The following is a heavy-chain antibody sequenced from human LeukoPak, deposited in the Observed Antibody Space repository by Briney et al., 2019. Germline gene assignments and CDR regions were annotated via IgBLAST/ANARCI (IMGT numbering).Heavy chain of an antibody. CDR3: AKDKSSSWPSNWFDP. CDR1: GFTFSSYG. D-gene: IGHD6-13*01. J-gene: IGHJ5*02. CDR2: IRYDGSNK. V-gene: IGHV3-30*02. Sequence: PGGSLRLSCAASGFTFSSYGMHWVRQAPGKGLEWVAFIRYDGSNKYYADSVKGRFTISRDNSKNTLYLQMNSLRAEDTAVYYSAKDKSSSWPSNWFDPWGQGTLVTVSS.